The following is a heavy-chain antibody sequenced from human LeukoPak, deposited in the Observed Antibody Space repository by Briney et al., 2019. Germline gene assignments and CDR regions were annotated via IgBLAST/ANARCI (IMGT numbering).Heavy chain of an antibody. V-gene: IGHV3-30*04. D-gene: IGHD6-13*01. J-gene: IGHJ4*02. CDR1: GFTFSSYA. Sequence: GGSLRLSCAASGFTFSSYAMHWVRQAPGKGLEWVAVISHDGSNKYYADSVKGRFTISRDSSKNTLYLQMNSLRAEDTAVYYCARDRDSSSWSRGYFDYWGQGTLVTVSS. CDR3: ARDRDSSSWSRGYFDY. CDR2: ISHDGSNK.